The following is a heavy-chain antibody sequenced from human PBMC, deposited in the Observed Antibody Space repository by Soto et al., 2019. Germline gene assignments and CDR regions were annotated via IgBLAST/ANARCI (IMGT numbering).Heavy chain of an antibody. CDR1: GGSISTYF. D-gene: IGHD3-3*01. CDR3: ARLGDFPGTDG. V-gene: IGHV4-59*08. CDR2: IYYSANT. J-gene: IGHJ6*01. Sequence: QVQLQESGPRLVKPSETLSLTCTVSGGSISTYFWSCIRLPPGKGLEWIGYIYYSANTNYNPSLKRRVTISVDTSKNQFSLKLTPVTAADTAVYYCARLGDFPGTDGWGQGTTVTVSS.